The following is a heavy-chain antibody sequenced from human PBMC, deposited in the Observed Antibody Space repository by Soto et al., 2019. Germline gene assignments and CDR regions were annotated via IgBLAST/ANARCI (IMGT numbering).Heavy chain of an antibody. Sequence: GGSLRLSCAASGFTFSSYWMSWVRQAPGKGLEWVANIKQDGSEKYYVDSVKGRFTISRDNAKNSLYLQMNSLRAEDTAVYYCAREQPNWYYYYYYGMDVWGQGTTVTVSS. CDR3: AREQPNWYYYYYYGMDV. CDR1: GFTFSSYW. D-gene: IGHD6-13*01. CDR2: IKQDGSEK. V-gene: IGHV3-7*01. J-gene: IGHJ6*02.